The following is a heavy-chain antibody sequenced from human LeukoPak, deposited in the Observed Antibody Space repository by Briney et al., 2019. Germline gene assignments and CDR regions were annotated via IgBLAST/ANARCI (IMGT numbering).Heavy chain of an antibody. V-gene: IGHV4-61*01. CDR3: ARGGYYGSGNDFRFDP. J-gene: IGHJ5*02. CDR1: GGSITSGSYC. D-gene: IGHD3-10*01. Sequence: SETLSLTCTVSGGSITSGSYCWSWIRQPPGKGLEWIGYIYYSGSTNYKPSLKSRVTISVDTSKNQFSLKLSSVTAADTAVYYCARGGYYGSGNDFRFDPWGQGTLVTVSS. CDR2: IYYSGST.